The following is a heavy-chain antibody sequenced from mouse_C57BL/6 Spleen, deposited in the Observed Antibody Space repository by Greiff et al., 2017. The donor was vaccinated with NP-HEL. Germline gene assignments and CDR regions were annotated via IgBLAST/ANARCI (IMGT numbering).Heavy chain of an antibody. CDR3: ARGGAWFAY. CDR2: IDPSDSYT. V-gene: IGHV1-69*01. CDR1: GYTFTSYW. J-gene: IGHJ3*01. Sequence: VQLQQSGAELVMPGASVKLSCKASGYTFTSYWMHWVKQRPGQGLEWIGEIDPSDSYTNYHQKFKGKSTLTVDKSSITAYMQLSSLTSEDSAVDYCARGGAWFAYWGQGTLVTVSA.